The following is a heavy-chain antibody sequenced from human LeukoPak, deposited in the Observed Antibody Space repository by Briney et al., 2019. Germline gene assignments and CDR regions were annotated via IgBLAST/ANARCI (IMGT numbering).Heavy chain of an antibody. V-gene: IGHV1-69*13. CDR3: LRVRSVRRGYSSSWYPPDY. J-gene: IGHJ4*02. D-gene: IGHD6-13*01. CDR1: GCTFSNYA. Sequence: GSSVPVSCMPSGCTFSNYAISWVGQAPGPRLEWMGGIIRIFGTANYPQKSQGRVTITADESPSTAYMQLSGLRSEDPAVGYCLRVRSVRRGYSSSWYPPDYWGQGTLVTVSS. CDR2: IIRIFGTA.